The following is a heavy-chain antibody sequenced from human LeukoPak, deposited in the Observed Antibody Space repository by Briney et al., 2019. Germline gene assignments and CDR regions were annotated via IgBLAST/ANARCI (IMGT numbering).Heavy chain of an antibody. CDR1: GFTFSSYA. V-gene: IGHV3-23*01. CDR3: AKGSDDFWSGYFPYFDY. J-gene: IGHJ4*02. CDR2: ISGSGGST. Sequence: GGSLRLSCAASGFTFSSYAMSWVRQAPGKGLEWVSAISGSGGSTYYADSVKDRFTISRDNSKNTLYLQMNSLRAEDTAVYYCAKGSDDFWSGYFPYFDYWGQGTLVTVSS. D-gene: IGHD3-3*01.